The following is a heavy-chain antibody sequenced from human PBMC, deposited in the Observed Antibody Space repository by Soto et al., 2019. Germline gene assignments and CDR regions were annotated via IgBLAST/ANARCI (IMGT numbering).Heavy chain of an antibody. Sequence: VQLVESGGGVVQPGRSLRLSCAASGFTFSSYAMHWVRQAPGKGLEWVAVISYDGSNKYYADSVKGRFTISRDNSKNTLYLQMNSLRAEDTAVYYCALGGYYGSGSYIHDAFDIWGQGTMVTVSS. V-gene: IGHV3-30-3*01. J-gene: IGHJ3*02. CDR2: ISYDGSNK. CDR3: ALGGYYGSGSYIHDAFDI. D-gene: IGHD3-10*01. CDR1: GFTFSSYA.